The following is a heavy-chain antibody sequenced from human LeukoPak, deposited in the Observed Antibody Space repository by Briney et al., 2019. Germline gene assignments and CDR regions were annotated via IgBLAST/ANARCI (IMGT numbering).Heavy chain of an antibody. Sequence: GGSLRLSCAASGFTFSSYSMNWVRQAPGKGLEWVSSISSSSSYIYYADSVKGRFTISRDNAKNSLYLQMNSLRAEDTAVYYCARYDYGDLGRFDYWGQGTQVTVSS. CDR1: GFTFSSYS. J-gene: IGHJ4*02. CDR3: ARYDYGDLGRFDY. CDR2: ISSSSSYI. D-gene: IGHD4-17*01. V-gene: IGHV3-21*01.